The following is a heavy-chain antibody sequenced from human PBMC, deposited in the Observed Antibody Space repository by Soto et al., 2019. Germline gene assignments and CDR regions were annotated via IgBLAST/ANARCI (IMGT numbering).Heavy chain of an antibody. V-gene: IGHV3-30-3*01. CDR3: ARECSGVADLNYFDY. CDR1: GFTFSSYA. CDR2: ISYDGSNK. Sequence: QVQLVESGGGVVQPGRSLRLSCAASGFTFSSYAMHWVRQAPGKGLEWVAVISYDGSNKYYADSVKGRFTISRDNSKNTLYLQMNSLRAEDTAVYYCARECSGVADLNYFDYWGQGTLVTVSS. J-gene: IGHJ4*02. D-gene: IGHD3-10*02.